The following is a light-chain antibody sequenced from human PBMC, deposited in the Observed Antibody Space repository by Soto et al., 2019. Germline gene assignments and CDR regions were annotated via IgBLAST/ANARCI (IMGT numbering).Light chain of an antibody. CDR2: AAS. V-gene: IGKV1-12*01. Sequence: DIQMTQSPSSVSASVGDRVTITCRASQGVRNWLAWYQQKPGEAPKLLIYAASTLRRGVPSRFRGRGSGTDFTFTIPSLQPEDFATYYCQQAYSFPYTFGQGTKLEIK. J-gene: IGKJ2*01. CDR1: QGVRNW. CDR3: QQAYSFPYT.